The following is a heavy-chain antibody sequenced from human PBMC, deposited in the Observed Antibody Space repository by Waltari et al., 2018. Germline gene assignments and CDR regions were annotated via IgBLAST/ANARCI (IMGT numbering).Heavy chain of an antibody. V-gene: IGHV4-59*01. CDR2: IYYTGST. CDR3: ARGGGGDWEWFDP. CDR1: GGPISGFY. D-gene: IGHD2-21*02. J-gene: IGHJ5*02. Sequence: QVKLQESGPSLLKPSATLSLICTVSGGPISGFYWSWVRQPPGKGLDWIGYIYYTGSTNFNPSLKSRVTMSVDTSKNQFSLKLSSVTAADTAFYYCARGGGGDWEWFDPWGQGTLVTVSS.